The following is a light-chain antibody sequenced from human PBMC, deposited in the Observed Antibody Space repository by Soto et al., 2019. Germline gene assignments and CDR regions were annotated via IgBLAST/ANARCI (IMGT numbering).Light chain of an antibody. Sequence: EIVLTQSAATLSLSPGERATLSCRTSQSVSSYFAWYQQKPGRAPRLLIYDASNRATGIPARFIGSGSGTEFTLTISSLEPVDFAVYYCQQRSNWPITFGQGTRLEIK. CDR3: QQRSNWPIT. CDR1: QSVSSY. CDR2: DAS. J-gene: IGKJ5*01. V-gene: IGKV3-11*01.